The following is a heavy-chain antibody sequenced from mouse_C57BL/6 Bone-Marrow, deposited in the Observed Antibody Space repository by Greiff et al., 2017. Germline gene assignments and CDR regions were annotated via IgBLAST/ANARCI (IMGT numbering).Heavy chain of an antibody. D-gene: IGHD3-2*02. CDR1: GYTFTSYW. J-gene: IGHJ3*01. CDR2: IDPNSGGT. Sequence: QVQLQQSGAELVKPGASVTLSCKASGYTFTSYWLHWVKQRPGRGLEWIGRIDPNSGGTKYNEKFKSKATLTVDKPSSTAYMQLSSLTSEDSAVYYCARQLRLRGAPSGFAYWGQGTLVTVSA. V-gene: IGHV1-72*01. CDR3: ARQLRLRGAPSGFAY.